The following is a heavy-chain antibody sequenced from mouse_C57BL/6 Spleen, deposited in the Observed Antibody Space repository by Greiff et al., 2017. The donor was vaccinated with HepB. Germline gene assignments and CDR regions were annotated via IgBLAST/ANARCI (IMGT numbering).Heavy chain of an antibody. Sequence: QVQLQQSGAELVKPGASVKISCKASGYAFSSYWMNWVKQRPGKGLEWIGQIYPGDGDTNYNGKFKGKATLTADKSSSTAYMQLSSLTSEDSAVYFCARDGLGHWYFDVWGTGTTVTVSS. D-gene: IGHD4-1*01. CDR1: GYAFSSYW. V-gene: IGHV1-80*01. CDR2: IYPGDGDT. CDR3: ARDGLGHWYFDV. J-gene: IGHJ1*03.